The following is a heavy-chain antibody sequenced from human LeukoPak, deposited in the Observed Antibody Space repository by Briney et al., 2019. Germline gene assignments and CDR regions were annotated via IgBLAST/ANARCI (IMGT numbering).Heavy chain of an antibody. Sequence: ASVKVSCKASGYTFTSYDINWVRQATGQGLEWMGWVNPNSGNTGLAQKFQDRVTITRNTAIGTAYMELSSLRSDDTAVYFCARVDDYDFWSGLPDYWGQGTLVTVSS. J-gene: IGHJ4*02. CDR1: GYTFTSYD. CDR2: VNPNSGNT. D-gene: IGHD3-3*01. CDR3: ARVDDYDFWSGLPDY. V-gene: IGHV1-8*03.